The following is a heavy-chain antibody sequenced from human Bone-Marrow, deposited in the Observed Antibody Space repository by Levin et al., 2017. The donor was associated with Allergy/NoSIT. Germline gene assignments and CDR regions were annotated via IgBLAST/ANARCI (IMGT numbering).Heavy chain of an antibody. CDR2: IYYSGNT. CDR3: AREDGYVFDY. V-gene: IGHV4-31*03. D-gene: IGHD5-24*01. CDR1: GGSISTGGFH. J-gene: IGHJ4*02. Sequence: SETLSLTCSPSGGSISTGGFHWSWVRQRPGKGLEWIGYIYYSGNTYYNPSLQSRLSISIDTSKNQFSLRLTSVTAADTAVYYCAREDGYVFDYWGQGTLVTVSS.